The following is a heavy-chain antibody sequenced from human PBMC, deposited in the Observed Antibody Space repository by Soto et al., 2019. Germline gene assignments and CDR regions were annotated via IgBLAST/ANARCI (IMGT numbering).Heavy chain of an antibody. V-gene: IGHV1-69*06. CDR1: GGTFSSYA. J-gene: IGHJ4*02. CDR2: IIPIFGTA. Sequence: GASVKVSCKASGGTFSSYATSWVRQAPGQGLEWMGGIIPIFGTANYAQKFQGRVTITADKSTSTAYMELSSLRSEDTAVYYCARDLGYYYDSSGYGYWGQGTLVTVSS. D-gene: IGHD3-22*01. CDR3: ARDLGYYYDSSGYGY.